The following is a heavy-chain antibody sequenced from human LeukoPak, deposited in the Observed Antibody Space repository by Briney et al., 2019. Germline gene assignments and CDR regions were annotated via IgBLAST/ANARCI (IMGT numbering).Heavy chain of an antibody. CDR1: GFTFSSYW. CDR2: IKQDGSEK. D-gene: IGHD3-22*01. Sequence: PGGSLRLSCAASGFTFSSYWMSWVRQAPGKGLKWVANIKQDGSEKYYVDSVKGRFTISRDNAKNSLYLQMNSLRAEDTAVYYCARDYYDSSGYPPSAFDIWGQGTMVTVSS. V-gene: IGHV3-7*01. J-gene: IGHJ3*02. CDR3: ARDYYDSSGYPPSAFDI.